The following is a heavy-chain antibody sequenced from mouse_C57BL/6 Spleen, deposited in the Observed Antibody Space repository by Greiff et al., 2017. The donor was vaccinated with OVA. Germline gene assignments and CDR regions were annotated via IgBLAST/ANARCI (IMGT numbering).Heavy chain of an antibody. Sequence: VKLQQPGAELVKPGASVKMSCKASGYNFTSYWITWVKQRPGQGLEWIGDIYPGSGSTNYNEKFKSKATLTVDTSSSTAYMQLSSLTSEDSAVYYWASGEIYYDYDDWVLAYWGQGTLVTVSA. CDR1: GYNFTSYW. J-gene: IGHJ3*01. CDR3: ASGEIYYDYDDWVLAY. CDR2: IYPGSGST. V-gene: IGHV1-55*01. D-gene: IGHD2-4*01.